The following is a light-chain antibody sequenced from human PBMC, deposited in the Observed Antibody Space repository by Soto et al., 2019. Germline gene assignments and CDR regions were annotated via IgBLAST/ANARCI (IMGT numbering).Light chain of an antibody. J-gene: IGKJ1*01. Sequence: EIVLTQSPGTLSLSPGGRATLSCRASQSVSRRLAWYQHRPGQSPRLLISGASTRAAGISDRSRGSGSGTEFTLTISSLRSEDSAIYYCQQYFEWPPMTFGQGTKVDIK. CDR2: GAS. CDR3: QQYFEWPPMT. CDR1: QSVSRR. V-gene: IGKV3-15*01.